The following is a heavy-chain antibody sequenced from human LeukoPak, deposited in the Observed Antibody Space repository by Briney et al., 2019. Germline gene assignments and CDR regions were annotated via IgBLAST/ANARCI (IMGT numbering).Heavy chain of an antibody. V-gene: IGHV3-23*01. Sequence: PGGSLRLSCAASGFTFSTFAMTWVRQAPGKGLEWVSTISSGDNTYYPDSVKGRFTISRDSSKNTLYLQMNRLRAEDTAVYYCAQDPRRDYESDYWGQGTLVTVSS. D-gene: IGHD4-17*01. CDR1: GFTFSTFA. CDR2: ISSGDNT. J-gene: IGHJ4*02. CDR3: AQDPRRDYESDY.